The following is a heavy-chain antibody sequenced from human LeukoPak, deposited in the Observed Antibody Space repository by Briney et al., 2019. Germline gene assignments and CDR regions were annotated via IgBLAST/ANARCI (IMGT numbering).Heavy chain of an antibody. D-gene: IGHD3-3*01. Sequence: SVKVSCKASGGTFSSYAISWVRQAPGQGLEWMGGIIPIFGTANYAQKFQGRVTITADESTSTAYMELSSLRSDDTAVYYCAKSEQSMGYDFWSGKPDYYFDYWGQGTLVTVSS. CDR2: IIPIFGTA. CDR1: GGTFSSYA. J-gene: IGHJ4*02. V-gene: IGHV1-69*13. CDR3: AKSEQSMGYDFWSGKPDYYFDY.